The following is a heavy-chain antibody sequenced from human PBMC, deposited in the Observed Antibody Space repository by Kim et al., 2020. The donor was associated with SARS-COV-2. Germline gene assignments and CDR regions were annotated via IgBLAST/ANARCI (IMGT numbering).Heavy chain of an antibody. CDR2: ISRSGGSK. V-gene: IGHV3-23*01. CDR1: GFTFSSYS. D-gene: IGHD2-8*02. CDR3: AKVRARILSYYYDGMDV. Sequence: GGSLRLSCAASGFTFSSYSMSWVRQAPGKGLEWVAAISRSGGSKYYADSVKGRFTISRDKSKNTLYLQMNSLRAEDTAVYYCAKVRARILSYYYDGMDVWGRGPPVTV. J-gene: IGHJ6*02.